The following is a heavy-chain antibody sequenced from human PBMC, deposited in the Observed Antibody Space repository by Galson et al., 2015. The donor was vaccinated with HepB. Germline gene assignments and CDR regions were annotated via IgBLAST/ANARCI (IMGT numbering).Heavy chain of an antibody. V-gene: IGHV3-21*01. Sequence: SLRLSCAASGFTFSSYSMNWVRQAPGKGLEWVSSISSSSSYIYYADSVKGRFTISRDNAKNSLYLQMNSLRAEDTAVYYCARAPGIAPPDYWGQGTLVTVSS. CDR1: GFTFSSYS. CDR2: ISSSSSYI. J-gene: IGHJ4*02. CDR3: ARAPGIAPPDY. D-gene: IGHD6-13*01.